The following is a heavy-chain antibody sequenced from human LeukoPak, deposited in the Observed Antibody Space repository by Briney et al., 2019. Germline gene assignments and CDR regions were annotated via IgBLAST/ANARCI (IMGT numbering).Heavy chain of an antibody. D-gene: IGHD3-10*01. CDR2: INSDGGTT. V-gene: IGHV3-74*01. J-gene: IGHJ4*02. CDR1: GFTFSSHW. Sequence: GGSLRLSCAASGFTFSSHWMSWVRQAPGKGLVWVSGINSDGGTTTYADSVKGRFTISRDNAKNTLYLQMNNLRAEDTAIYYCATDSYVSGSYYRLFYWGQGTLVTVSS. CDR3: ATDSYVSGSYYRLFY.